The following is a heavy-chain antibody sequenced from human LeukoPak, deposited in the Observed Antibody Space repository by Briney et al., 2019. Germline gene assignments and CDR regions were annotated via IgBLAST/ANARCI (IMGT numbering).Heavy chain of an antibody. J-gene: IGHJ6*02. V-gene: IGHV3-48*02. Sequence: GGSLRLSCAASGFTFSSYSMNWVRQAPGKGLEWVSYISSSGSTMFYADSVKGRFTISRANARNSLYLQMNSLRDEDTALYYCARDPRYCSGGGCSPLSVEYYYGLDVWGQGTTVTVSS. CDR3: ARDPRYCSGGGCSPLSVEYYYGLDV. D-gene: IGHD2-15*01. CDR1: GFTFSSYS. CDR2: ISSSGSTM.